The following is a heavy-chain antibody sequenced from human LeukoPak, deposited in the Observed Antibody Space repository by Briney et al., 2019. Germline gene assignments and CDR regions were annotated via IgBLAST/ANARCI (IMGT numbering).Heavy chain of an antibody. CDR2: ISSSSSTI. Sequence: PGGSLRLSCAASQFTFSRYEMNWVRQAPGKGLEWVSYISSSSSTIYYADSVKGRFTISRDNAKNSLYLQMNSLRAEDTALYYCARGRWYRLDYWGQGTLVTVSS. D-gene: IGHD6-13*01. V-gene: IGHV3-48*03. CDR3: ARGRWYRLDY. J-gene: IGHJ4*02. CDR1: QFTFSRYE.